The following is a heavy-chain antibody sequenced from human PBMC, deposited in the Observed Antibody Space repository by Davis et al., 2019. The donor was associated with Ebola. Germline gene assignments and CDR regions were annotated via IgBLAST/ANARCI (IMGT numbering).Heavy chain of an antibody. D-gene: IGHD2-2*01. V-gene: IGHV1-8*01. J-gene: IGHJ5*02. CDR2: MNPNSGNT. CDR3: ARGFIYCSSTSCYDWFDP. CDR1: GYTFTSYD. Sequence: AASVKVSCKASGYTFTSYDINWVRQAPGQGLEWMGWMNPNSGNTGYAQKFQGRVTMTRNTSISTAYMELSSLRSEDTAVYYCARGFIYCSSTSCYDWFDPWGQGTLVTVSS.